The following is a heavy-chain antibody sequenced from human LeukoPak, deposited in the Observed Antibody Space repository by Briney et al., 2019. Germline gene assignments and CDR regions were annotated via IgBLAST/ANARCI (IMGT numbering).Heavy chain of an antibody. CDR3: ARVLLSQYYFDY. CDR1: GGSISSGGYS. J-gene: IGHJ4*02. CDR2: IYHSGST. D-gene: IGHD3-10*01. V-gene: IGHV4-30-2*01. Sequence: SQTLSLTCAVSGGSISSGGYSWSWIRQPPGKGLEWIGYIYHSGSTYYNPSLKSRVTISVDGSKNQFSLKLSSVTAADTAVYYCARVLLSQYYFDYWGQGTLVTVSS.